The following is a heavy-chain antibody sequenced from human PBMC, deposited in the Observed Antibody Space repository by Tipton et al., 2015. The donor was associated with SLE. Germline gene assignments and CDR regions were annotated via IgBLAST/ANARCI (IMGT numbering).Heavy chain of an antibody. Sequence: QSGAEVKKPGSSVKVSCKASGYTFTSYYMHWVRQAPGQGLEWMGIINPSGGSTSYAQKFQGRVTMTRDTSTSTVYMELSSLRSEDTAVYYCARVILGLDAFDIWGKGTMVTVSS. V-gene: IGHV1-46*01. CDR2: INPSGGST. CDR3: ARVILGLDAFDI. D-gene: IGHD3-16*01. J-gene: IGHJ3*02. CDR1: GYTFTSYY.